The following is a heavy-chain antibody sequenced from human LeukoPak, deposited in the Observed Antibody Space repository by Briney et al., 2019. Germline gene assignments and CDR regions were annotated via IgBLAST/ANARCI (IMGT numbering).Heavy chain of an antibody. CDR1: GFTFSSYW. D-gene: IGHD2-2*01. Sequence: PGGSLRLSCAASGFTFSSYWMSWVRQAPGKGLEWVANIKQDGSEKYYVDSVKGRFTISRDNAKNSLYLQMNSLRAEDTAVYYCARDGTSLRGRSFPYYYYYYGMDVWGQGTTVTVPS. CDR2: IKQDGSEK. V-gene: IGHV3-7*05. CDR3: ARDGTSLRGRSFPYYYYYYGMDV. J-gene: IGHJ6*02.